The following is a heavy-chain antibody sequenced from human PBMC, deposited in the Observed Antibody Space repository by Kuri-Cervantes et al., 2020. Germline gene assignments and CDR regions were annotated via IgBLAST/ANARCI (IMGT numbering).Heavy chain of an antibody. Sequence: SETLSLTCSVSGGSVNIDPYYWSWIRQPPGEGLEWIGYMHYSGSGSANYSPSLKSRVTISLDTSKNQFSLNLNSVTAADTAVYYCARGVYCSGGSCYPGAFDIWGQGTMVTVSS. CDR1: GGSVNIDPYY. CDR3: ARGVYCSGGSCYPGAFDI. D-gene: IGHD2-15*01. J-gene: IGHJ3*02. CDR2: MHYSGSGSA. V-gene: IGHV4-61*01.